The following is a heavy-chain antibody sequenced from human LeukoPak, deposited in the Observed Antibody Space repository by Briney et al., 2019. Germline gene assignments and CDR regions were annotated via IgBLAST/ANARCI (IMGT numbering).Heavy chain of an antibody. CDR2: INHSGRT. J-gene: IGHJ5*02. V-gene: IGHV4-34*01. CDR3: ARGHYYGSGSYYNVRSSNWFDP. Sequence: TSETLSLTCAVYGGSFSGYYWSWIRRPPGKGLEWIGEINHSGRTNYNPSLKSRVTISVDTSKNQFSLKLSSVTAADTAVYYCARGHYYGSGSYYNVRSSNWFDPWGQGTLVTVSS. CDR1: GGSFSGYY. D-gene: IGHD3-10*01.